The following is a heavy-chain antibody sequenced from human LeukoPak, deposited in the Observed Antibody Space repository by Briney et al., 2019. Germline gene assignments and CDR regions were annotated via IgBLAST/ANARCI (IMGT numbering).Heavy chain of an antibody. D-gene: IGHD4-17*01. V-gene: IGHV3-48*04. J-gene: IGHJ6*03. CDR3: ARVATVTIWNYYYYYYMDV. CDR2: ISSSGSTI. CDR1: GFTFSSYS. Sequence: GGSLRLSCAASGFTFSSYSMNWVRQAPGKGLEWVSYISSSGSTIYYADSVKGRFTISRDNAKNSLYLQMNSLRAEDTAVYYCARVATVTIWNYYYYYYMDVWGKGTTVTVSS.